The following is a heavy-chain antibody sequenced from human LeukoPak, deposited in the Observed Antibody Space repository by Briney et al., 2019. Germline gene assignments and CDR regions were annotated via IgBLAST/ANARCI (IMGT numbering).Heavy chain of an antibody. CDR3: ARGPYYDFDY. CDR1: GDSISSYY. Sequence: SETLSLTCTVSGDSISSYYWSWIRQPPGKGLEWIGYIYYSGSTNYNPSLKSRVTISVDTSKNQFSLKLNSVTAADTAVYYCARGPYYDFDYWGQGTPVTVSS. D-gene: IGHD3-3*01. V-gene: IGHV4-59*13. CDR2: IYYSGST. J-gene: IGHJ4*02.